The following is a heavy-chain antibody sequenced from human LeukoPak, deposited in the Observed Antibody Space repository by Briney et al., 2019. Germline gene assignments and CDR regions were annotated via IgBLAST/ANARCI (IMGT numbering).Heavy chain of an antibody. CDR3: ARELNSKQQLVQSTSRYGMDV. Sequence: ASVKVSCKASGYTFTSYAMHWVRQAPGQRLEWMGWINAGNGNTKYSQKFQGRVTITRDTSASTAYMELSSLRSEDTAVYYCARELNSKQQLVQSTSRYGMDVWGQGTTVTVSS. J-gene: IGHJ6*02. CDR1: GYTFTSYA. V-gene: IGHV1-3*01. D-gene: IGHD6-13*01. CDR2: INAGNGNT.